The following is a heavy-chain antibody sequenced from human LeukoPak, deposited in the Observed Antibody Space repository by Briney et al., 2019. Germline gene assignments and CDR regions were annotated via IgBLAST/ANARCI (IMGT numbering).Heavy chain of an antibody. D-gene: IGHD3-10*01. CDR1: GGFISSYY. V-gene: IGHV4-4*07. CDR2: IYTSGST. CDR3: ARTALSGSYYNGIWFDP. Sequence: SETLSLTCTVSGGFISSYYWSWIRQPAGKGLEWIGRIYTSGSTNYNPSLKSRVTMSVDTSKNQFSLKLSSVTAADTAVYYCARTALSGSYYNGIWFDPWGQGTLVTVSS. J-gene: IGHJ5*02.